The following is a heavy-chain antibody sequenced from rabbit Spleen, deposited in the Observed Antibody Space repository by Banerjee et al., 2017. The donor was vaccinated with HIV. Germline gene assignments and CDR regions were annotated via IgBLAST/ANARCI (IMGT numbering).Heavy chain of an antibody. CDR1: GFSFSSYY. CDR3: ARGAWSTDCMNL. V-gene: IGHV1S40*01. D-gene: IGHD3-1*01. Sequence: QSLEESGGDLVKPGASLTLTCTASGFSFSSYYIYWVRQAPGKGLEWIACIYNGDGSTYYASWAKGRFTISKTSSTTVTMKLTSLTAADTATYFCARGAWSTDCMNLWGQGTLVTVS. J-gene: IGHJ5*01. CDR2: IYNGDGST.